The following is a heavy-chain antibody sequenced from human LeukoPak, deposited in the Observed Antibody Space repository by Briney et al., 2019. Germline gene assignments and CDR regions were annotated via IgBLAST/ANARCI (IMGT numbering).Heavy chain of an antibody. CDR3: ARDLPDTAMVY. Sequence: SETLSLTCTVSGGSISSYYWSWIRQPPGKGLEWIGYIYYSGSTNYYPSLKSRVTISVDTSKNQFSLKLSSVTAADTAVYYCARDLPDTAMVYWGQGTLVTVSS. J-gene: IGHJ4*02. D-gene: IGHD5-18*01. CDR2: IYYSGST. V-gene: IGHV4-59*01. CDR1: GGSISSYY.